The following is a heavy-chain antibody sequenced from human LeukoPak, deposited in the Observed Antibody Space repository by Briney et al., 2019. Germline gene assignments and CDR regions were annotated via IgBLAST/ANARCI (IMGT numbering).Heavy chain of an antibody. CDR1: GGSFSGYY. Sequence: SETLSLTCAVYGGSFSGYYWSWIRQPPGKGLEWIGEINHSGSTNYNPSLKSRVTISVDTSKNQFSLKLSSVTAADTAVYYCARAYGSGSYWIYYYYYMDVWGKGTTVTVSS. CDR3: ARAYGSGSYWIYYYYYMDV. D-gene: IGHD3-10*01. V-gene: IGHV4-34*01. J-gene: IGHJ6*03. CDR2: INHSGST.